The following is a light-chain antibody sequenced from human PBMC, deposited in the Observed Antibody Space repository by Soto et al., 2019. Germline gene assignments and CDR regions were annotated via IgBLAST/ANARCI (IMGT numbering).Light chain of an antibody. J-gene: IGLJ1*01. CDR2: DVS. CDR3: SSYTTSNTRQIV. Sequence: QXVLTQPASVSGSPLQSITISCTGTSSDVGGYNYVSWYQHHPGKAPELIIYDVSNRPSGVSIRFSGSKSDNTASLTISGLQPEDEADYHCSSYTTSNTRQIVFGTGTKVTVL. V-gene: IGLV2-14*03. CDR1: SSDVGGYNY.